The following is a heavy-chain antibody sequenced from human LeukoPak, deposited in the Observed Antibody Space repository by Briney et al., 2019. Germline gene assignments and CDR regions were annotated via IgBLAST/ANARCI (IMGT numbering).Heavy chain of an antibody. CDR2: IYGGDST. D-gene: IGHD3-10*01. CDR3: ARAQYSYVSGSYERDY. CDR1: GFTVSNNY. V-gene: IGHV3-66*01. Sequence: PGGSLRLSCAASGFTVSNNYMSWVRQAPGKGLEWISVIYGGDSTYYADSVKGRFTISRDNSKNTLYLQMNSLRAEDTAVYYCARAQYSYVSGSYERDYWGQGTLVTVST. J-gene: IGHJ4*02.